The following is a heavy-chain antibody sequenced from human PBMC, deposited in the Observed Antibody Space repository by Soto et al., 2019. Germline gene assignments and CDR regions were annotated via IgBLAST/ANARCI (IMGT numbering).Heavy chain of an antibody. CDR2: ISYDGSNK. D-gene: IGHD3-22*01. V-gene: IGHV3-30*03. Sequence: QVQLVESGGGVVQPGRSLRLSCAASGFTFSSYGMHWVRQAPGKGLEWVAVISYDGSNKYYADSVKGRFTISRDNSKNTLYLYMNSLSAEDTGVCCCEIDRYLSVVVTLFDYWGQGTLVTVSS. CDR1: GFTFSSYG. CDR3: EIDRYLSVVVTLFDY. J-gene: IGHJ4*02.